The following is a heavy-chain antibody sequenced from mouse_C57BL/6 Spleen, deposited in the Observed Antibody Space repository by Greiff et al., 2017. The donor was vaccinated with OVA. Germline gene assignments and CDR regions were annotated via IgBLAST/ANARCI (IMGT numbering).Heavy chain of an antibody. CDR3: ARSSYGSSHQAWFAY. CDR1: GYSFTDYN. Sequence: EVKLQQSGPELVKPGASVKISCKASGYSFTDYNMNWVKQSNGKSLEWIGVINPNYGTTSYNQKFKGKATLTVDQSSSTAYMQLNSLTSEDSAVYYCARSSYGSSHQAWFAYWGQGTLVTVSA. V-gene: IGHV1-39*01. J-gene: IGHJ3*01. CDR2: INPNYGTT. D-gene: IGHD1-1*01.